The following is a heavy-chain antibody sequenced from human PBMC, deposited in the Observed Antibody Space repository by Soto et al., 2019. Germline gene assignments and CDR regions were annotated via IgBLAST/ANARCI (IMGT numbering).Heavy chain of an antibody. CDR2: IYHSGST. J-gene: IGHJ4*02. CDR3: ARMRAAGTFDY. D-gene: IGHD6-13*01. Sequence: PSETLSLTCAVSGGSISSSNWWSWVRQPPGKGLEWIGEIYHSGSTNYNPSLKSRVTMSVDTSKNQFSLKLTSMTAADTAMYYCARMRAAGTFDYWGQGTLVTVSS. V-gene: IGHV4-4*02. CDR1: GGSISSSNW.